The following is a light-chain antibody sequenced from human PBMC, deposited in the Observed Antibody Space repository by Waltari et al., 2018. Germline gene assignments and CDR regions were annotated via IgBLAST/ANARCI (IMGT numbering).Light chain of an antibody. J-gene: IGKJ2*01. CDR2: GAS. CDR3: QQYNNWPPYI. Sequence: ETVMTQSPTTLSLSPGERATFSCRASQSVSTNLAWYQQRPGQAPRLLIYGASIRATGVPARFSGRGAGTEFTLTISSLQSEDFAVYYCQQYNNWPPYIFGQGSQLEI. CDR1: QSVSTN. V-gene: IGKV3-15*01.